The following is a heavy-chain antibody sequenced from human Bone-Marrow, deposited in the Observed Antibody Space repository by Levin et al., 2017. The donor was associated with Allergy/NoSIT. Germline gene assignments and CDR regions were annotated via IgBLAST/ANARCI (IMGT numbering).Heavy chain of an antibody. D-gene: IGHD1-7*01. V-gene: IGHV3-74*01. CDR2: INSDGSST. CDR1: GFTFSSYW. J-gene: IGHJ4*02. CDR3: ARWEGELPFDY. Sequence: GGSLRLSCAASGFTFSSYWMHWVRQAPGKGLVWVSRINSDGSSTSYADSVKGRFTISRDNAKNTLYLQMNSLRAEDTAVYYCARWEGELPFDYWGQGTLVTVSS.